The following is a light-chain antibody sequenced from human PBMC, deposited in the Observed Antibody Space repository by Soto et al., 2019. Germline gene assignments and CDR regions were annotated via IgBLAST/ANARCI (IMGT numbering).Light chain of an antibody. V-gene: IGKV3-20*01. CDR3: HQYGTSPPYT. CDR2: GAS. J-gene: IGKJ2*01. Sequence: EIVLTQSPGTLSLSPGKRATLSCRASQSVSSSYLAWYQQKPRQAPRLLIYGASSRATGIPDRFSGSGSGTDFTLTISTLEPEDFAVYYCHQYGTSPPYTFGHRTKL. CDR1: QSVSSSY.